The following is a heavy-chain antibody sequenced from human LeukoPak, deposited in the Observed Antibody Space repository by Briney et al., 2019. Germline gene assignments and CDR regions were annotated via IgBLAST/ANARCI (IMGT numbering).Heavy chain of an antibody. V-gene: IGHV3-48*03. D-gene: IGHD1-1*01. CDR2: ISSSVSTI. J-gene: IGHJ4*02. Sequence: PGGSLRLSCAASGFTFSSYDMNWVRQAPGKGLEWVSYISSSVSTIYYADSVKGRFTIYRDNTKNSLYLQMNGLRAEDTAVYYCVRHQGTTFDYWGQGTLVTVSS. CDR1: GFTFSSYD. CDR3: VRHQGTTFDY.